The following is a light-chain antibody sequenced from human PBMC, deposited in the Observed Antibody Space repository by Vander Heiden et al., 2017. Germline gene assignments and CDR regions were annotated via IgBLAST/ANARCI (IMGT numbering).Light chain of an antibody. CDR3: QQYGSSPWT. Sequence: EFVLTQSPGTLSLSPGERATLSCRASRSVSSSYLAWYQQKPGQAPRLLIYGASSRATGIPDRFSGSGSGTDFTLTISRLEPEDFAVYYCQQYGSSPWTFGQGTKVEIK. V-gene: IGKV3-20*01. CDR2: GAS. CDR1: RSVSSSY. J-gene: IGKJ1*01.